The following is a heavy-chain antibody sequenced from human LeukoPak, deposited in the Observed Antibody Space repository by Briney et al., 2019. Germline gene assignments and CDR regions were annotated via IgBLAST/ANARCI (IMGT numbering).Heavy chain of an antibody. CDR1: GGSISSSSHY. Sequence: SETLSHTCTVSGGSISSSSHYWGWIRQPPGQGLEWIASIYYSGTTYYNPSLKSRVTISVDTSKNQFSLKLISVTAADTAVYYCASPSRQWLGHYFDYWGQGTLVTASS. V-gene: IGHV4-39*01. CDR2: IYYSGTT. J-gene: IGHJ4*02. CDR3: ASPSRQWLGHYFDY. D-gene: IGHD6-19*01.